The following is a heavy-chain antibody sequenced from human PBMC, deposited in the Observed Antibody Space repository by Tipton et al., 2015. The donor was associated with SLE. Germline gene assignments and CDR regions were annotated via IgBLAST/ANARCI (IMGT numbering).Heavy chain of an antibody. Sequence: LRLSCTVSGDSITSGYYYWTWIRQPAGEGLEWIGRFYPRGSTNYNPALKSRVTISVDTSKNHLSLKLSSVTAADTAIYYCAREKIGGSYYGYIEYWGPGTLVTISS. D-gene: IGHD1-26*01. V-gene: IGHV4-61*02. CDR3: AREKIGGSYYGYIEY. CDR2: FYPRGST. J-gene: IGHJ4*02. CDR1: GDSITSGYYY.